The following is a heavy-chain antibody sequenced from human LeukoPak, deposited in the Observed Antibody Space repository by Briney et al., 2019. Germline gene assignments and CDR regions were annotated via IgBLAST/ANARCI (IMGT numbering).Heavy chain of an antibody. CDR3: ARDIAAADPGAFDI. CDR1: GYTFTGYY. V-gene: IGHV1-2*02. D-gene: IGHD6-13*01. J-gene: IGHJ3*02. Sequence: GASVKVSCKASGYTFTGYYMHWVRQAPGQGLEWMGWINPNSGGTNYAQKFQGRVTMTRDTSISTAYMELSRLRSDDTAVYYCARDIAAADPGAFDIWGQGTMVTVSS. CDR2: INPNSGGT.